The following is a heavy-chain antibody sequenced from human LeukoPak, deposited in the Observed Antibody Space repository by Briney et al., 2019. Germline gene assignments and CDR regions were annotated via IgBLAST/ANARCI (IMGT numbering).Heavy chain of an antibody. CDR1: GFTFSSYE. CDR2: ISSSGSTI. CDR3: ARTGRSQDAFDI. J-gene: IGHJ3*02. Sequence: GGSLRLSCAASGFTFSSYEMNWVRQAPGKGLEWVSYISSSGSTIYYADSVKGRFTISRDNAKNSLYLQMNSLRAEDTAVYYCARTGRSQDAFDIWGQGTMVTVSS. V-gene: IGHV3-48*03. D-gene: IGHD3-10*01.